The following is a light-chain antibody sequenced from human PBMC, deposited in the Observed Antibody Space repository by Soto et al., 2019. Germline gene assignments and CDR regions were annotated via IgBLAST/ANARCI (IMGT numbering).Light chain of an antibody. Sequence: EIVLTQSPGTLSLSPGERATLSCRASQSVSRSYLAWYQQKPGQAPSLLIYGASSRGTGIPDRFSGRGSGXXXXXXIXRLEPEDFAVYYCQQYGSSPLTFGGGTKVEIK. CDR2: GAS. J-gene: IGKJ4*01. V-gene: IGKV3-20*01. CDR1: QSVSRSY. CDR3: QQYGSSPLT.